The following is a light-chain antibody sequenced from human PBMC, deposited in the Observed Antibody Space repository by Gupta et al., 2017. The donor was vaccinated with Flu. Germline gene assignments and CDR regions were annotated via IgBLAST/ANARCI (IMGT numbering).Light chain of an antibody. J-gene: IGKJ1*01. Sequence: EVMMTQSPVTLFMSPGERAILSCSSSQSVSSKLAWYQQKPGQAPRPLLYGASTRATGIPARFSGSGSGTDFTLTISTLQYEDFAVYYCQKYTKWPSWTFGQGTTVEIK. CDR1: QSVSSK. V-gene: IGKV3-15*01. CDR3: QKYTKWPSWT. CDR2: GAS.